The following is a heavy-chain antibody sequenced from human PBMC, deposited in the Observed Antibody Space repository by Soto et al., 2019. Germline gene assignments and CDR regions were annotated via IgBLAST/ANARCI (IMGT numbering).Heavy chain of an antibody. Sequence: SETLSLTCTVSGGSISSGGYYWSWIRQHPGKGLEWIGYIYYSGGTYYNPSLKSRVTISVDTSKNQFSLKLSSVTAADTAVYYCARDLPDYPNWFDPWGQGTLVTVSS. CDR2: IYYSGGT. V-gene: IGHV4-31*03. CDR1: GGSISSGGYY. J-gene: IGHJ5*02. D-gene: IGHD3-10*01. CDR3: ARDLPDYPNWFDP.